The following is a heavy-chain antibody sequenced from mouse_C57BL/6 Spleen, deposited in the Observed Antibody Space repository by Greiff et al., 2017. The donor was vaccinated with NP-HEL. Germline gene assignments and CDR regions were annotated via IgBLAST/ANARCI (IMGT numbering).Heavy chain of an antibody. CDR3: ARSGYYGSSFHYFDY. Sequence: VQLQQPGAELVMPGASVKLSCKASGYTFTSYWMHWVKQRPGQGLEWIGEIDPSDSYTNYNQKFKGKSTLTVDKSSSTAYMQLSSLTSEDSAVYYCARSGYYGSSFHYFDYWGQGTTLTVSS. D-gene: IGHD1-1*01. J-gene: IGHJ2*01. CDR2: IDPSDSYT. CDR1: GYTFTSYW. V-gene: IGHV1-69*01.